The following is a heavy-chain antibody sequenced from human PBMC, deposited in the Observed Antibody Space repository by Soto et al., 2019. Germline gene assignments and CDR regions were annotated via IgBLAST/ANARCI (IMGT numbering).Heavy chain of an antibody. V-gene: IGHV3-23*01. CDR3: AKDGRYYYDSSGXXXFDY. J-gene: IGHJ4*02. CDR2: ISGSGGST. Sequence: GGSLRLSCAPSGFTFSSYALSWVRQAPGTGQEWVSAISGSGGSTYYADSVKGRFTIARDNSKNTLYLQMNSLRAEDTAVYYCAKDGRYYYDSSGXXXFDYWGQGTLVTVSS. D-gene: IGHD3-22*01. CDR1: GFTFSSYA.